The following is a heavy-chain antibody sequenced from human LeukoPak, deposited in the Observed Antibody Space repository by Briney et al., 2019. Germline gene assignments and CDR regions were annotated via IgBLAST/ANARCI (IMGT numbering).Heavy chain of an antibody. CDR2: ISYDGSNK. J-gene: IGHJ6*02. Sequence: GGSLRLPCAASGFTFSSYGMHWVRQAPGKGLEWVAVISYDGSNKYYADSVKGRFTISRDNSKNTLYLQMNSLRAEDTAVYYCAKVLGGYYYYYGMDVWGQGTTVTVSS. V-gene: IGHV3-30*18. CDR1: GFTFSSYG. CDR3: AKVLGGYYYYYGMDV.